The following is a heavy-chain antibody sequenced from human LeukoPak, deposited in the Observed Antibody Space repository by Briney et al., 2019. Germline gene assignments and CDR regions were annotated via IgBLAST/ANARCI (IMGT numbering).Heavy chain of an antibody. V-gene: IGHV4-39*01. CDR3: ARHPGGLLWFGELLSFDY. D-gene: IGHD3-10*01. CDR1: GGSISSSSYY. J-gene: IGHJ4*02. Sequence: SETLSLTCTVSGGSISSSSYYWGWIRQPPGKGLEWIGSIYYSGSTYYNPSLKSRVTISADTSKNQFSLKLSSVTAADTAVYYCARHPGGLLWFGELLSFDYWGQGTLVTVSS. CDR2: IYYSGST.